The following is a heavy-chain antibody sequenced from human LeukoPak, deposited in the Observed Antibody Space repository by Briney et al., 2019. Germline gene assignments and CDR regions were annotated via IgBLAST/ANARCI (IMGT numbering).Heavy chain of an antibody. CDR1: GGSISSSNYY. J-gene: IGHJ5*02. Sequence: SETLSLTCTVSGGSISSSNYYWGWIRQPPGKGLEWIGSIYYSGSTYYNPSLKSRVTTSVDTSKNQSSLKLSSVTAADTAVYYCARHPQYCSGGTCYSFNWFDPWGQGTLVTVSS. CDR3: ARHPQYCSGGTCYSFNWFDP. V-gene: IGHV4-39*01. CDR2: IYYSGST. D-gene: IGHD2-15*01.